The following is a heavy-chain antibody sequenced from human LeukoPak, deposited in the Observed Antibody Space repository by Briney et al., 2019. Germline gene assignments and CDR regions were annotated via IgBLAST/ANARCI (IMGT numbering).Heavy chain of an antibody. J-gene: IGHJ4*02. CDR2: IYYSGST. Sequence: SETLSLTCTVSGGSISSSSYYWGWIRQPAGKGLEWIGSIYYSGSTYYNPSLKSRVTISVDTSKNQFSLKLSSVTAADTAVYYCARLRIGGSGRIDYWGQGTLVTVSS. CDR1: GGSISSSSYY. D-gene: IGHD2-15*01. CDR3: ARLRIGGSGRIDY. V-gene: IGHV4-39*01.